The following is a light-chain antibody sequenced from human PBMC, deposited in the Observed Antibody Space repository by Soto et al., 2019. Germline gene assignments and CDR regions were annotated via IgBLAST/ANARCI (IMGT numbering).Light chain of an antibody. CDR2: DVS. Sequence: QSALTQPASVSGSPGQSITISCTGTSSDVGGYNYVSWYQQRPGKAPKLMICDVSNRPSGVSNRFSGSKSGSTASLTISGLQAEDEADYYCSSYASSSTVYVFGTGTKVTVL. CDR1: SSDVGGYNY. V-gene: IGLV2-14*01. CDR3: SSYASSSTVYV. J-gene: IGLJ1*01.